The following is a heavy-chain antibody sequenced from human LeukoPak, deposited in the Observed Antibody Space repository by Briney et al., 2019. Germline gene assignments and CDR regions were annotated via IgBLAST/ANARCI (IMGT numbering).Heavy chain of an antibody. CDR2: IYPGDSDT. J-gene: IGHJ5*02. D-gene: IGHD2-21*02. Sequence: GESLKISCKGPGYSFTSYWIGWVRQMPGKGLECMGIIYPGDSDTTYSPSFQGQVTISADTSISTAYLQWSSLKASDTAMYYCARLPYCGGDCYPNWFDPWGQGTLVTVSS. CDR1: GYSFTSYW. CDR3: ARLPYCGGDCYPNWFDP. V-gene: IGHV5-51*01.